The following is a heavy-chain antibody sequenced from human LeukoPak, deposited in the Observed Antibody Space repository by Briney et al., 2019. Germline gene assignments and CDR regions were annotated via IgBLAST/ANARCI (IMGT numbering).Heavy chain of an antibody. CDR3: ARNNGMDV. CDR2: VNRDGSET. CDR1: GFALSSHW. J-gene: IGHJ6*02. Sequence: GGSLRLSCAASGFALSSHWMTWVRQVAGRGPEWVANVNRDGSETYYLDSVKGRFTISKDNAKNSLYLQMNSLRAEDTALYHCARNNGMDVWGQGTTVIVSS. V-gene: IGHV3-7*03.